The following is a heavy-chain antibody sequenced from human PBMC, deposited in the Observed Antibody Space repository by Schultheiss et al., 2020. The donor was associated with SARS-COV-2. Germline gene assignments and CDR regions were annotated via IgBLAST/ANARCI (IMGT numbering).Heavy chain of an antibody. D-gene: IGHD6-13*01. Sequence: GGSLRLSCAACGFTVSSKYMSWVRQAPGKGLEWVSYISSSGSTIYYADSVKGRFTISRDNAKNSLYLQMNSLRAEDTAVYYCARDLGAARGHYYGMDVWGQGTTVTVSS. V-gene: IGHV3-48*04. J-gene: IGHJ6*02. CDR1: GFTVSSKY. CDR2: ISSSGSTI. CDR3: ARDLGAARGHYYGMDV.